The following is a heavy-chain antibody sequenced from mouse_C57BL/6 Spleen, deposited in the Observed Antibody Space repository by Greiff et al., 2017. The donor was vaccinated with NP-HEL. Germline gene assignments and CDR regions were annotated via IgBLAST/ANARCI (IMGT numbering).Heavy chain of an antibody. CDR2: IYPGSGST. CDR1: GYTFTSYW. V-gene: IGHV1-55*01. J-gene: IGHJ2*01. D-gene: IGHD1-1*01. Sequence: QVQLQQPGAELVKPGASVKMSCKASGYTFTSYWITWVKQRPGQGLEWIGDIYPGSGSTNYNEKFKSKATLTVDTSSSTAYMQLSSLTSEDSAVYYCARGDYGSRKFDYWGQGTTLTVSS. CDR3: ARGDYGSRKFDY.